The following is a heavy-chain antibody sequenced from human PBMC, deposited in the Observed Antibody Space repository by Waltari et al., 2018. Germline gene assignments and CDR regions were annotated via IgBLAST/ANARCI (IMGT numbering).Heavy chain of an antibody. CDR2: IYYSGST. D-gene: IGHD4-17*01. V-gene: IGHV4-59*11. CDR1: GGSISSHY. J-gene: IGHJ2*01. CDR3: ARRYGDYVRWYFDL. Sequence: QVQLQESGPGLVKPSETLSLTCTVSGGSISSHYWSWIRQPPGKGLEWIGYIYYSGSTNYNPSLKSRFTISVDTSKNQFSLKLSAVTAADTAVYYCARRYGDYVRWYFDLWGRGTLVTVSS.